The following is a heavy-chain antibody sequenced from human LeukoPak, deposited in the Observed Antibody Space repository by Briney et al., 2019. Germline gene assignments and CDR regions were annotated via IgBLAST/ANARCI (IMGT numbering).Heavy chain of an antibody. Sequence: VASVKVSCKASGGTFSSYAISWVRQAPGQGLEWMGGIIPIFGTANYAQKFQGRVTITADESTSTAYMELSSLRSEDTAVYYCAREAPSYGFSYYYYYMDVWGKGTTVTVSS. J-gene: IGHJ6*03. V-gene: IGHV1-69*13. CDR1: GGTFSSYA. CDR2: IIPIFGTA. CDR3: AREAPSYGFSYYYYYMDV. D-gene: IGHD5-18*01.